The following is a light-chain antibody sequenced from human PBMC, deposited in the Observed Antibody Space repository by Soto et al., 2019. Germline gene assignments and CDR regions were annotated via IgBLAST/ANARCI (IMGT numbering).Light chain of an antibody. J-gene: IGKJ4*01. CDR1: QSVSSY. V-gene: IGKV3-15*01. CDR3: QQYNNWPLT. CDR2: GAS. Sequence: ESVLTQSPATLYVSPGERATLSCRASQSVSSYLAWYQQKPGQAPRLLIYGASTRATDIPARFSGSGSGTEFTLTISSLQSEDFALYYCQQYNNWPLTFGGGTKVDIK.